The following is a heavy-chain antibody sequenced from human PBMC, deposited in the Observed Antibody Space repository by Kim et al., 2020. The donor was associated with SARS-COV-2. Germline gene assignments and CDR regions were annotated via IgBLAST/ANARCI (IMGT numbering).Heavy chain of an antibody. D-gene: IGHD1-26*01. V-gene: IGHV3-13*01. CDR3: ARAPYVGAESYGMDV. J-gene: IGHJ6*02. Sequence: GSVKGRFTISRENAKNSLYLQMDSLRAGDTAVYYCARAPYVGAESYGMDVWGQGTTVTVSS.